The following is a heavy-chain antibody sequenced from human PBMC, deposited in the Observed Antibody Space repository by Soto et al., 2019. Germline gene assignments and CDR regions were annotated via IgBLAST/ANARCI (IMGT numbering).Heavy chain of an antibody. Sequence: ASVKVSCKASGYTFTGYYMHWVRQAPGQGLEWMGWINPNSGGTNYAQKFQGWVTMTRDTSISTAYMELSRLRSDDTAVYYCARAHSSWYEAQNWFDLWGQGTLVTVSS. CDR2: INPNSGGT. CDR3: ARAHSSWYEAQNWFDL. D-gene: IGHD6-13*01. V-gene: IGHV1-2*04. J-gene: IGHJ5*02. CDR1: GYTFTGYY.